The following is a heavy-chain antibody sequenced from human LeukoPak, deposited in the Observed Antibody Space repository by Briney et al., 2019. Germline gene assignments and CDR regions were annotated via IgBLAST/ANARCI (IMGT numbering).Heavy chain of an antibody. CDR1: GYTFTGYY. V-gene: IGHV1-2*02. J-gene: IGHJ4*02. D-gene: IGHD4-11*01. CDR2: INPNSGGT. Sequence: GASVKVSCKASGYTFTGYYMHWVRQAPGQGLEWMGWINPNSGGTNYAQKFQGRVTMTRDTSISTAYMALSRLRSDDTAVYYCARDCSTVHLASDWGQGTLVTVSS. CDR3: ARDCSTVHLASD.